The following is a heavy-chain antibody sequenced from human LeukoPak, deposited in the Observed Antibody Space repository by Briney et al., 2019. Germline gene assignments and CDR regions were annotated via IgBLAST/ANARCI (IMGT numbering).Heavy chain of an antibody. J-gene: IGHJ6*03. V-gene: IGHV3-48*03. CDR2: ISSSGSTI. Sequence: GGSLRLSCAASGFTFSTYEMTWVRQSPGKGLEWVSYISSSGSTIYYADSVKGRFTISRDNAKNSLYLQMNSLRAEDTAVYYCAGNIYYYYYMDVWGKGTTVTVSS. CDR1: GFTFSTYE. CDR3: AGNIYYYYYMDV.